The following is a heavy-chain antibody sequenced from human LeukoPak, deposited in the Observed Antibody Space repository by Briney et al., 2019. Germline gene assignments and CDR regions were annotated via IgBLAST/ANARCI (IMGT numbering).Heavy chain of an antibody. Sequence: ASVKVSCKVSGYTFTDYYMHWVPQAPGQGLEWMGWISTYNANTKYAQNLQGRVTMTTDTSTSTAYMELRGLRSDDTAVYYCARDHNWNPLVYWGQGTLVTVSS. CDR2: ISTYNANT. D-gene: IGHD1-20*01. J-gene: IGHJ4*02. V-gene: IGHV1-18*04. CDR1: GYTFTDYY. CDR3: ARDHNWNPLVY.